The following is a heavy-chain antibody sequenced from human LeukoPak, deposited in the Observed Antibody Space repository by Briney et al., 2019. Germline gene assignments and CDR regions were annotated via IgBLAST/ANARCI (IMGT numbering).Heavy chain of an antibody. J-gene: IGHJ4*02. CDR1: GYTFTSYG. CDR3: ARDRKVAAAGTLGY. CDR2: ISAYNGNT. Sequence: ASVKVSCTASGYTFTSYGISWVRQAPGQGLEWMGWISAYNGNTNYAQKLQGRVTMTTDTSTSTAYMELRSLRSDDTAVYYCARDRKVAAAGTLGYWGQGTLVTVSS. V-gene: IGHV1-18*01. D-gene: IGHD6-13*01.